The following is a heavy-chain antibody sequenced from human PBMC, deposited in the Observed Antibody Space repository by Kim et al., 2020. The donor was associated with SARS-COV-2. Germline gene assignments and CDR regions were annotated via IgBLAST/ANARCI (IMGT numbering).Heavy chain of an antibody. D-gene: IGHD4-4*01. Sequence: SETLSLTCTVSGGSISSSSYYWGWIRQPPGKGLEWIGSIYYSGSTYYNPSLKSRVTISVDTSKNQFSLKLSSVTAADTAVYYCARHPVTTVNPNWFDPWGQGTLVTVSS. J-gene: IGHJ5*02. CDR1: GGSISSSSYY. CDR2: IYYSGST. V-gene: IGHV4-39*01. CDR3: ARHPVTTVNPNWFDP.